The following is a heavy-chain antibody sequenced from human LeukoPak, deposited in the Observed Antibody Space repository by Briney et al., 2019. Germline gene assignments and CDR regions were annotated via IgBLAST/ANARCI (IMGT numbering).Heavy chain of an antibody. V-gene: IGHV3-7*01. Sequence: GGSLRLSCVASGFTFDSYWMTWVRQVPGKGLDWVANIRQGGNETYYADSVGGRFTLSRANARRSLFLQMDSLRVEDPALYYCARVGSWELPRVFASWGQGTLVTVSS. CDR2: IRQGGNET. CDR3: ARVGSWELPRVFAS. J-gene: IGHJ4*02. D-gene: IGHD1-26*01. CDR1: GFTFDSYW.